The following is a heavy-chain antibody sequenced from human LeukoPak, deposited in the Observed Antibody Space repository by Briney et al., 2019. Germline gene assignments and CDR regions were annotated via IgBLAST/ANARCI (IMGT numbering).Heavy chain of an antibody. V-gene: IGHV4-34*01. CDR1: GGSFSGYY. D-gene: IGHD6-19*01. J-gene: IGHJ2*01. Sequence: SETLSLTCAVYGGSFSGYYWSWIRQPPGKGLEWIGEINHSGSTNYNPSLKSRVTISVDTSKNQFSLRLSSVTAADTAVYYCARVLEGSSGQHWYFDLWGRGTLVAVSS. CDR3: ARVLEGSSGQHWYFDL. CDR2: INHSGST.